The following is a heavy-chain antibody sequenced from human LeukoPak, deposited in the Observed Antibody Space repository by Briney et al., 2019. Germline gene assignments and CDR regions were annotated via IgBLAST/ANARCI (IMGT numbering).Heavy chain of an antibody. CDR1: GYTFTGYY. CDR2: INPNSGGT. CDR3: ARTGEYYYYMDV. V-gene: IGHV1-2*02. D-gene: IGHD3-16*01. Sequence: ASVKVSCKASGYTFTGYYMHWVRQAPGQGLEWMGWINPNSGGTNYAQKFQGRVTMTRDTSISTAYMELSSLRSEDTAVYYCARTGEYYYYMDVWGKGTTVTVSS. J-gene: IGHJ6*03.